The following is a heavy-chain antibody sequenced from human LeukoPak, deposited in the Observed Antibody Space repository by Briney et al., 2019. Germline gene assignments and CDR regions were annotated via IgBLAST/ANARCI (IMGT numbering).Heavy chain of an antibody. J-gene: IGHJ5*02. D-gene: IGHD3-22*01. CDR2: ISSSSTYS. Sequence: GGSLRLSCVASGFTFSDYYMSWIRQAPGKGLEWVSYISSSSTYSSYADSVKGRFTISRDNAKNSLYLQMNSLRAEDTAVYYCAGVMIGTVNWFDPWGQGTLVTVSS. CDR3: AGVMIGTVNWFDP. V-gene: IGHV3-11*06. CDR1: GFTFSDYY.